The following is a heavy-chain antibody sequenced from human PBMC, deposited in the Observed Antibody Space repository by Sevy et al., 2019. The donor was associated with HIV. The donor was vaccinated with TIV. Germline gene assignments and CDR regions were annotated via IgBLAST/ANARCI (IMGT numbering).Heavy chain of an antibody. CDR1: GYSFTKYC. J-gene: IGHJ3*02. V-gene: IGHV5-51*01. CDR3: ARQILGDSSTWYFLDAFDI. CDR2: IYRGDSDI. Sequence: GESLKISCKGSGYSFTKYCIGWVRQMPGKGLEWMGIIYRGDSDIRYSRSFPGQVTFSVDKSISTAYLQWSSLKASDTAMYYCARQILGDSSTWYFLDAFDIWGQGSMVTVSS. D-gene: IGHD2-2*01.